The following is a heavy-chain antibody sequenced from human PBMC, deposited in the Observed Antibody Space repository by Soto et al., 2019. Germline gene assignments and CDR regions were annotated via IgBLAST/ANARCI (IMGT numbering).Heavy chain of an antibody. CDR2: VDHSGAT. V-gene: IGHV4-59*11. CDR1: GGSISHHY. D-gene: IGHD3-16*01. Sequence: SETRSRTCTASGGSISHHYWSWIRQPPWKGPQWIGYVDHSGATNYNPSPETRVTMSLDTSKNQFSLSLSSLTAADTGVYYCATRPRGDFWVGVFAYWSQGTLVTV. J-gene: IGHJ4*02. CDR3: ATRPRGDFWVGVFAY.